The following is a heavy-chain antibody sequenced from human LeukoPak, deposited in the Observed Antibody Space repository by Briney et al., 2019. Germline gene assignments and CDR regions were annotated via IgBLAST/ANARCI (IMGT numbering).Heavy chain of an antibody. CDR3: AREWKPFMVTAIPGTF. Sequence: GGSLRLSCVVSGFPFETYGMHWIRQTPGKGLQWLTLISHHGNNKYYADSVRGRFTVSRDNSKNMVYLQMNSLTLEDTAIYYCAREWKPFMVTAIPGTFWGQGTLVAVSS. CDR2: ISHHGNNK. J-gene: IGHJ4*02. D-gene: IGHD2-21*02. CDR1: GFPFETYG. V-gene: IGHV3-30*13.